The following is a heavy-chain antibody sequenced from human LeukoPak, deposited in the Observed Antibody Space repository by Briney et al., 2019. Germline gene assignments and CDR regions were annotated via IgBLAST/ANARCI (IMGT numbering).Heavy chain of an antibody. J-gene: IGHJ4*02. CDR1: GFTFSDYY. CDR2: ICDSGRTI. V-gene: IGHV3-11*01. Sequence: GGSLRLSCAASGFTFSDYYMSWIRQARGKGLEWVSYICDSGRTIYYADLVKGRFTISRDNAKNSVYLQMNNLRAEDTAVYYCARDRLGDYDHSGYYDKWGQGTLVTVSS. D-gene: IGHD3-22*01. CDR3: ARDRLGDYDHSGYYDK.